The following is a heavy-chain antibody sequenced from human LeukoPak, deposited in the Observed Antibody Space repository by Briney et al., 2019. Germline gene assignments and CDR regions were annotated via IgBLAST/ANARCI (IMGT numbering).Heavy chain of an antibody. V-gene: IGHV1-2*02. D-gene: IGHD6-13*01. CDR3: ARVPRGAAAGTKGGNWFDP. CDR1: GYTFTGYY. CDR2: INPNSGGT. J-gene: IGHJ5*02. Sequence: GASVKVSCKASGYTFTGYYMHWGRQAPGQGLEWMGWINPNSGGTNYAQKFQGRVTMTRDTSISTAYMELSRLRSDDTAVYYCARVPRGAAAGTKGGNWFDPWGQGTLVTVSS.